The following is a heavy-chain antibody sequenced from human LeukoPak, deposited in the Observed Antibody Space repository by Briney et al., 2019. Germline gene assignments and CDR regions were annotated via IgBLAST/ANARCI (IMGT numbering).Heavy chain of an antibody. CDR2: IWYDGSNK. D-gene: IGHD3-9*01. Sequence: GRSLRLSCAASGFTLSSYGMHWVRQAPGKGLEWVAVIWYDGSNKYYADSVKGRFTISRDNSKNTLYLQMNSLRAEDTAVYYCARDTFGAGTIFVDYWGQGTLVTVSS. J-gene: IGHJ4*02. V-gene: IGHV3-33*01. CDR1: GFTLSSYG. CDR3: ARDTFGAGTIFVDY.